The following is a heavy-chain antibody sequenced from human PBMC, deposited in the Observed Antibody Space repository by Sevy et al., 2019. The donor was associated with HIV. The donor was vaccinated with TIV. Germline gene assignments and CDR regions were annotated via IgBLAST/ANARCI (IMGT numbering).Heavy chain of an antibody. Sequence: GESLKISCAASGFTISSNYMSWVRQAPGKGLEWVSVIYSGGSTYYAYSVKGRFTISRDNSKNTLYLQMNSLRAEDTAVYYCARVPSRIRRYYYMDVWGKGTTVTVSS. D-gene: IGHD4-17*01. CDR3: ARVPSRIRRYYYMDV. CDR1: GFTISSNY. V-gene: IGHV3-53*01. J-gene: IGHJ6*03. CDR2: IYSGGST.